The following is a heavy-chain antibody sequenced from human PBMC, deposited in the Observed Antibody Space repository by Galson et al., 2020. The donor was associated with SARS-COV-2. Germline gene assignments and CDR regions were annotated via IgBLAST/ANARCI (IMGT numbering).Heavy chain of an antibody. CDR3: ARTGTPHYYYSYYMDV. CDR1: GFNINSYT. Sequence: GGLVRISWAAYGFNINSYTMNWVRQVPGKGLEWVSSVTHSSTYINYADSVKGRFTISRDNAKNSLYLQMNSLRAGDTAVYFCARTGTPHYYYSYYMDVWGKGTTVTVSS. CDR2: VTHSSTYI. J-gene: IGHJ6*03. D-gene: IGHD6-13*01. V-gene: IGHV3-21*01.